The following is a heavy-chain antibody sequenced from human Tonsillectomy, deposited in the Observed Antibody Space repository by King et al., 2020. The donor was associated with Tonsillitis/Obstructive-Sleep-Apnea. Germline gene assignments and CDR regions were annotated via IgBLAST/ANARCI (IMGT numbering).Heavy chain of an antibody. V-gene: IGHV3-74*01. Sequence: VQLVESGGGLVQPGGSLRLSCAASGFTFSSYWMHWVRQAPGKGLVWVSRINRDGSSTSYADSVKGRFTISRDNAKNTLYLQMNSLRAEDTAVYYCARESYYYYYGMDVWGQGTTVTVSS. CDR1: GFTFSSYW. J-gene: IGHJ6*02. CDR2: INRDGSST. CDR3: ARESYYYYYGMDV.